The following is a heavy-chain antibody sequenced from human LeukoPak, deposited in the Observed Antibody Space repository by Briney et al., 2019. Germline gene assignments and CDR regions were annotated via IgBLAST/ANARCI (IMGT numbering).Heavy chain of an antibody. J-gene: IGHJ4*02. Sequence: SVKVSCKASGGTFSYYAISWVRQAPGQGPEWMGRIIPVVEKPNYAQKFRGRVTITADRSTGTSFLELSSLTSEDTAVYYCAGDKGSSDWNTIFYFDIWGQGTLVTVSS. CDR1: GGTFSYYA. D-gene: IGHD6-19*01. V-gene: IGHV1-69*04. CDR3: AGDKGSSDWNTIFYFDI. CDR2: IIPVVEKP.